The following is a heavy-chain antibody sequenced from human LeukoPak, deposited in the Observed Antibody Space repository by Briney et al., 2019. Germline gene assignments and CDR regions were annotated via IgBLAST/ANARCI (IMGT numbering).Heavy chain of an antibody. CDR3: TKLRGSSDYYGTFDY. CDR2: INPSGGNT. D-gene: IGHD3-22*01. V-gene: IGHV1-46*01. Sequence: ASVKVSCKASGGTFTSYYMHWVRQAPGQGLEWMGIINPSGGNTSYAQKFQGRVTVTRDTSTSTVYMELSSLRAEDTAVYYCTKLRGSSDYYGTFDYWGQGTLVTVSS. J-gene: IGHJ4*02. CDR1: GGTFTSYY.